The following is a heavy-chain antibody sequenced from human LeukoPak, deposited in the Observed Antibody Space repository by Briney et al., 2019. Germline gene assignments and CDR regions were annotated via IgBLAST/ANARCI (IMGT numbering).Heavy chain of an antibody. Sequence: SETLSLTCTVSGGSISSGDYYWSWIRQPPGKGLEWIGYIYYSGSTYYNPSLKSRVTISEDTSKNQFSLKLSSVTAADTAVYYCAREVVGAITYFDYWGQGTLVTVSS. J-gene: IGHJ4*02. V-gene: IGHV4-30-4*01. CDR2: IYYSGST. CDR1: GGSISSGDYY. D-gene: IGHD1-26*01. CDR3: AREVVGAITYFDY.